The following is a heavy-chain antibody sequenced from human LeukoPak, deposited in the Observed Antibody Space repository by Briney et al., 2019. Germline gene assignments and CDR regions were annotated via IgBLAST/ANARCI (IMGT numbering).Heavy chain of an antibody. D-gene: IGHD1-1*01. CDR3: ARGQSTGTTAQPDY. Sequence: PSETLSLTCTVSGGSLSTSYWSCIRQPRGKGLEWIGYIYYSGYTNYNPTLKSRVTMSVDTSKNQFSLKLSSVTAADTAVYYCARGQSTGTTAQPDYWGQGTLVTVSS. V-gene: IGHV4-59*01. CDR2: IYYSGYT. J-gene: IGHJ4*02. CDR1: GGSLSTSY.